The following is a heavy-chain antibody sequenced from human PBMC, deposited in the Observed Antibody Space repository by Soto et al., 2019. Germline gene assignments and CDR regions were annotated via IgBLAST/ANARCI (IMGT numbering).Heavy chain of an antibody. J-gene: IGHJ5*02. Sequence: GGSLRLSCAACGFTFSDYYMSWIRQAPGKGLEWVSYISSSGSTIYYADSVKGRFTISRDNAKNSLYLQMNSLRAEDTAVYYCARDPGQLWPRGWFGPWGQGTLVTVSS. CDR3: ARDPGQLWPRGWFGP. CDR1: GFTFSDYY. D-gene: IGHD5-18*01. CDR2: ISSSGSTI. V-gene: IGHV3-11*01.